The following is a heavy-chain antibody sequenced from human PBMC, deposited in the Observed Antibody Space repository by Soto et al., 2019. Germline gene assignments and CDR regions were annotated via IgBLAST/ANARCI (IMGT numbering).Heavy chain of an antibody. J-gene: IGHJ5*02. D-gene: IGHD3-3*01. V-gene: IGHV3-30*18. CDR2: ISNDGNNK. Sequence: PGGSLRLSFAASGFPFSIHGMHGVRQTPGKWLEWVAVISNDGNNKYYVESVEGRFSISRDNSKSIVYLQMNNVRIEDTAKYYCAKDKVQYYDFWSGQRWFEPWGQGTQVTVYS. CDR1: GFPFSIHG. CDR3: AKDKVQYYDFWSGQRWFEP.